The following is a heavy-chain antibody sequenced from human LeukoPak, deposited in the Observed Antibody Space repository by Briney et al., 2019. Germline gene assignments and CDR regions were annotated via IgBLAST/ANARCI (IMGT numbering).Heavy chain of an antibody. D-gene: IGHD6-25*01. CDR1: GYTFTSYG. J-gene: IGHJ4*02. CDR2: IIPIFGTA. CDR3: ARGVPRLSFDY. V-gene: IGHV1-69*05. Sequence: SVKVSCKASGYTFTSYGISWVRQAPGQGLEWMGGIIPIFGTANYAQKFQGRVTITTDESTSTAYMELSSLRSEDTAVYYCARGVPRLSFDYWGQGTLVTVSS.